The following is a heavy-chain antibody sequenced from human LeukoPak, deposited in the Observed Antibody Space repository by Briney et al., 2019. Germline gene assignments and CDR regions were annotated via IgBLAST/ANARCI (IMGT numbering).Heavy chain of an antibody. CDR3: ASRSSSWFLNAFDI. V-gene: IGHV3-30*03. D-gene: IGHD6-13*01. Sequence: GGSLRLSCAASGFTFSSYSMNWVRQAPGKGLEWVAVISYDGSNKYYADSVKGRFTISRDNAKNSLYLQMNSLRAEDTAVYYCASRSSSWFLNAFDIWGQGTMVTVSS. J-gene: IGHJ3*02. CDR1: GFTFSSYS. CDR2: ISYDGSNK.